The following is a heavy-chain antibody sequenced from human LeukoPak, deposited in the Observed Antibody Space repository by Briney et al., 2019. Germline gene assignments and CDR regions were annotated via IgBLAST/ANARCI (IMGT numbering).Heavy chain of an antibody. J-gene: IGHJ4*02. V-gene: IGHV3-23*01. CDR3: AKDHLLCTSTSCYIDYFDS. Sequence: GGSLRLSCETSGFTFTSYAMSWVRQAPGKGLEWLSAFTGRPGRTYYADSVRGRFTISRDTSKNTLFLEMSSLRVEDTDIYFCAKDHLLCTSTSCYIDYFDSWGQGTLVTVSS. D-gene: IGHD2-2*02. CDR2: FTGRPGRT. CDR1: GFTFTSYA.